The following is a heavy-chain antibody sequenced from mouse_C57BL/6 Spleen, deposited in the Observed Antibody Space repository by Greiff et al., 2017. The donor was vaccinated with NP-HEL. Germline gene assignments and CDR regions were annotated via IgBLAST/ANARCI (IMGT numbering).Heavy chain of an antibody. D-gene: IGHD1-1*01. CDR1: GYTFTSYW. V-gene: IGHV1-50*01. CDR2: IDPSDSYT. J-gene: IGHJ2*01. Sequence: QVQLQQPGAELVKPGASVKLSCKASGYTFTSYWMQWVKQRPGQGLEWIGEIDPSDSYTNYNQKFKGKATVTVETSSSTAYMQLSSLTSEDSAVYYCARKGPIPYSYYFDYWGQGTTLTVSS. CDR3: ARKGPIPYSYYFDY.